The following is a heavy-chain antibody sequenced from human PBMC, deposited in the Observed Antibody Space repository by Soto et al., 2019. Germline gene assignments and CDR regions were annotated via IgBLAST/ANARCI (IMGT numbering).Heavy chain of an antibody. V-gene: IGHV3-23*01. Sequence: GGSLRLSCAASGFTFSSYAMSWVRQAPGKGLEWVSAISGSGGSTYYADSVKGRFTISRDNSKNTLYLQMNGLRAEDTAVYYCAKVRLSGARFGELGYYFDYWGQGTLVTVSS. CDR2: ISGSGGST. D-gene: IGHD3-10*01. J-gene: IGHJ4*02. CDR1: GFTFSSYA. CDR3: AKVRLSGARFGELGYYFDY.